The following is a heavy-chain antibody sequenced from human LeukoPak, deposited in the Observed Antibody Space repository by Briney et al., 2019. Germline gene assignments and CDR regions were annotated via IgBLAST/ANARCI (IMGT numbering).Heavy chain of an antibody. J-gene: IGHJ5*01. D-gene: IGHD4-23*01. CDR3: ARDRGNSDPGDWFDS. V-gene: IGHV3-21*01. CDR2: ISSSSSYI. CDR1: GFTFSSYS. Sequence: PGGSLRLSCAASGFTFSSYSLNWVRQAPGKGLEWVSSISSSSSYIYYADSVKGRFTISRDNAKNSLYLQMNSLRAEDTAVYYCARDRGNSDPGDWFDSWGQGTLVTVSS.